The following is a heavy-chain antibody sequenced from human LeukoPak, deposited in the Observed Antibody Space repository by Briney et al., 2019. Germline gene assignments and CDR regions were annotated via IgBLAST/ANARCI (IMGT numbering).Heavy chain of an antibody. V-gene: IGHV4-39*07. D-gene: IGHD6-13*01. Sequence: SETLSLTCTVSGGSISSSSYYWGWIRQPPGKGLEWIGSIYYSGSTYYNPSLKSRVTISVDTSKNQFSLKLSSVTAADTAVYYCATMGIAAAVNDAFDIWGQGTMVTVSS. CDR1: GGSISSSSYY. J-gene: IGHJ3*02. CDR3: ATMGIAAAVNDAFDI. CDR2: IYYSGST.